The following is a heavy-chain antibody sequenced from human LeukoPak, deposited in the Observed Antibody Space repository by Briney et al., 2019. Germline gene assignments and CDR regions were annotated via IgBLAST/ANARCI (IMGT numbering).Heavy chain of an antibody. CDR1: GYTFTSYG. D-gene: IGHD6-13*01. CDR3: ARVGSIAAAESFVYWFDP. CDR2: ISAYNGNT. V-gene: IGHV1-18*01. Sequence: GASVKVSCKASGYTFTSYGISWVRQAPGQGLEWMGWISAYNGNTNYAQKLQGRVTMTTDTSTSTAYMELRSLRSDDTAVYYCARVGSIAAAESFVYWFDPWGQGTLVTVSS. J-gene: IGHJ5*02.